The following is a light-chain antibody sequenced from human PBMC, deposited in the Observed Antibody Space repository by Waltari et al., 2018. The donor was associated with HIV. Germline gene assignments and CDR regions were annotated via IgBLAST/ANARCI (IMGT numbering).Light chain of an antibody. V-gene: IGLV3-21*02. J-gene: IGLJ2*01. CDR2: DDR. CDR1: NIEHRT. CDR3: HVWDTSTNHRVV. Sequence: SYVLTQSPSVSVAPGQTASITCAGKNIEHRTAQWYQQKPGKATLLVVHDDRDPPSGIPELFSGSTSASRATLTISRAEAGDEADYYCHVWDTSTNHRVVFGGGTKLTVL.